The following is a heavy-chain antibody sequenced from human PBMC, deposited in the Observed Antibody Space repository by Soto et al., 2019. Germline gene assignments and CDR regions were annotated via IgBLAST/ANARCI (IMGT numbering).Heavy chain of an antibody. J-gene: IGHJ4*02. CDR1: GFTFSSYS. V-gene: IGHV3-21*01. CDR3: AGDQPAGIHIDY. Sequence: GGSLRLSCAASGFTFSSYSMNWVRQAPGKGLEWVSSISSSSSYIYYADSVKGRFTISRDNAKNSLYLQMNSLRAEDTAVYYCAGDQPAGIHIDYWGQGTLGTVSS. CDR2: ISSSSSYI. D-gene: IGHD2-2*01.